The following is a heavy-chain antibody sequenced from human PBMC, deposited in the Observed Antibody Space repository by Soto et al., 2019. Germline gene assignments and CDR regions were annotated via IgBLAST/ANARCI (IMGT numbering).Heavy chain of an antibody. Sequence: GGSPRLSCAASGFIFSVYSMTWVRQAPGKGLEWVSYISAGSNTIYYRDSVKGRFTISRDNAKNSLYLQMNSLRDEDTALYYCARDSGVTGADDYWGQGTLVTVSS. CDR2: ISAGSNTI. D-gene: IGHD6-19*01. CDR3: ARDSGVTGADDY. V-gene: IGHV3-48*02. CDR1: GFIFSVYS. J-gene: IGHJ4*02.